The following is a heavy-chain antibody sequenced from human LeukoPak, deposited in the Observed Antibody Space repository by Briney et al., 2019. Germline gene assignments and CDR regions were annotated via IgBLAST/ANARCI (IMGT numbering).Heavy chain of an antibody. V-gene: IGHV4-59*08. J-gene: IGHJ4*02. CDR3: ARKRVNNWNNLSSFCY. CDR2: IYYTGST. D-gene: IGHD1/OR15-1a*01. CDR1: GGSISVSD. Sequence: SETLSLTCTVSGGSISVSDWRWIRQPPGKGLEWIGYIYYTGSTNYNPSLKSRVTISLDTSKNQFSLKLSCMTAADTAVYYCARKRVNNWNNLSSFCYWGPGTLVTVSS.